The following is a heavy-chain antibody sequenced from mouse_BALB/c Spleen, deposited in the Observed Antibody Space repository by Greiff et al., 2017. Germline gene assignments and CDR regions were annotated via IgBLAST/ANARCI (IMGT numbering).Heavy chain of an antibody. CDR1: GFTFSNYW. CDR3: TYGNYVAY. Sequence: EVKLMESGGGLVQPGGSMKLSCVASGFTFSNYWMNWVRQSPEKGLEWVAEIRLKSNNYATHYAESVKGRFTISRDDSKSSVYLQMNNLRAEDTGIYYCTYGNYVAYWGQGTLVTVSA. J-gene: IGHJ3*01. CDR2: IRLKSNNYAT. D-gene: IGHD2-1*01. V-gene: IGHV6-6*02.